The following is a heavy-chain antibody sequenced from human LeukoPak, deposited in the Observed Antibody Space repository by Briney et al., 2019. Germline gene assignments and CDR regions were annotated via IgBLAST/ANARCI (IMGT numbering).Heavy chain of an antibody. CDR1: GGSFCGYY. CDR3: AKSGGYGLIDY. V-gene: IGHV4-34*01. D-gene: IGHD1-26*01. Sequence: SETLSLTCAVYGGSFCGYYWGWIRQPPGKGLEWIGSIYSSGSTYYNASLQSRVTISIETSKNQISLRLNSVTAADTAMYYCAKSGGYGLIDYWGQGTLVTVSS. CDR2: IYSSGST. J-gene: IGHJ4*02.